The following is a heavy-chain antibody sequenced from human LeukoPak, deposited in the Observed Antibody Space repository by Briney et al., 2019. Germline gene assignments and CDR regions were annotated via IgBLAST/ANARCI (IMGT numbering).Heavy chain of an antibody. J-gene: IGHJ5*02. V-gene: IGHV4-34*01. Sequence: PSETLSLTCAVYGGSFSGYYWSWIRQPPGKGLEWIGEINHSGSTYYNPSLKSRVTMSVDTSKNQFSLKLSSVTAADTAVYYCARDRLYDSSGYFNWFDPWGQGTLVTVSS. CDR1: GGSFSGYY. D-gene: IGHD3-22*01. CDR2: INHSGST. CDR3: ARDRLYDSSGYFNWFDP.